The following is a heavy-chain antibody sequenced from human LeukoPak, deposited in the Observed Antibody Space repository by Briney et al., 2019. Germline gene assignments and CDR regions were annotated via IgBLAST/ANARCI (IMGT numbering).Heavy chain of an antibody. Sequence: SETLSLTCTVSGGSISGYYWSWIRQPPGKGLEWIGYIYHSGSTNYNPSLKSRVTISVDTSKNQFSLKLSSVTAADTAVYYCARVDSSSWSEDYWGQGTLVTVSS. V-gene: IGHV4-59*01. J-gene: IGHJ4*02. D-gene: IGHD6-13*01. CDR2: IYHSGST. CDR3: ARVDSSSWSEDY. CDR1: GGSISGYY.